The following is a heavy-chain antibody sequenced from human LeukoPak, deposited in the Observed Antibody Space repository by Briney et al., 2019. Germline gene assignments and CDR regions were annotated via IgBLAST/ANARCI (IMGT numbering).Heavy chain of an antibody. V-gene: IGHV6-1*01. CDR2: TYYRSTWYN. CDR1: GDSVSSNSVT. D-gene: IGHD2-2*01. J-gene: IGHJ5*02. CDR3: ARRLTQYDCFDL. Sequence: SQALSLTCAISGDSVSSNSVTWNWIRQSPSRGLEWLGRTYYRSTWYNDYAVSVRGRITVNPDTSKNQFSLHLNSVTSEDTAVYYCARRLTQYDCFDLWGQGILVTVSS.